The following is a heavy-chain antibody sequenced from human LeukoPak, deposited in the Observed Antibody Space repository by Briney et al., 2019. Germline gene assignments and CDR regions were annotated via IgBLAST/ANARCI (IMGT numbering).Heavy chain of an antibody. D-gene: IGHD5-18*01. CDR3: ARDRIQLWLLLDY. J-gene: IGHJ4*02. CDR1: GFTFSSYS. V-gene: IGHV3-21*01. Sequence: GGSLRLSCAASGFTFSSYSMTWVRQAPGKGLEWVSSISSSSSYIYYADSVKGRFTISRDNAKNSLYLQMNSLRAEDTAVYYCARDRIQLWLLLDYWGQGTLVTVSS. CDR2: ISSSSSYI.